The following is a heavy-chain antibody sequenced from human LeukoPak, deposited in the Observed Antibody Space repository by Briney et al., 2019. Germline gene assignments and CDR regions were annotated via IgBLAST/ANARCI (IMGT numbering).Heavy chain of an antibody. CDR2: IYYSGST. J-gene: IGHJ3*02. V-gene: IGHV4-59*01. Sequence: SETLSLTCTVSGDSISSYYWSWIRRPPGKGLEWIGYIYYSGSTNYNPSLKSRVTISVDTSKNQFSLKLSSVTAADTAVYYCARTYVVVTAMVAFDIWGQGTMVTVSS. D-gene: IGHD2-21*02. CDR1: GDSISSYY. CDR3: ARTYVVVTAMVAFDI.